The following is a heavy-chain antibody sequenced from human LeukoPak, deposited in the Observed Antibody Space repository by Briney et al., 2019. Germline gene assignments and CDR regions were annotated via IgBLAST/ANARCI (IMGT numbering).Heavy chain of an antibody. CDR2: IYYSGST. Sequence: KASETLSLTCTVSGGSISGYYWSWIRQPPGKGLEWIGYIYYSGSTNYNPSLKSRVTISVDTSKNQFSLKLSSVTAADTAVYYCARLVYYDSSGYPDWGQGTLVTVSS. CDR1: GGSISGYY. D-gene: IGHD3-22*01. J-gene: IGHJ4*02. CDR3: ARLVYYDSSGYPD. V-gene: IGHV4-59*08.